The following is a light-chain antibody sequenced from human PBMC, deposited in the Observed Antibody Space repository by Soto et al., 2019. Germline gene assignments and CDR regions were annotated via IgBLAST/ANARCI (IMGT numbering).Light chain of an antibody. CDR1: QSVTSSY. J-gene: IGKJ4*01. CDR3: QQVNNYPLT. CDR2: GAS. Sequence: EIVLTQSPGTLSLSPGESATLSCRASQSVTSSYLAWYQQQPGQTPRLLIYGASNRATGIPDRFSGSGSGTDFTLTISSLQPEDFATYYCQQVNNYPLTFGGGTKVDIK. V-gene: IGKV3-20*01.